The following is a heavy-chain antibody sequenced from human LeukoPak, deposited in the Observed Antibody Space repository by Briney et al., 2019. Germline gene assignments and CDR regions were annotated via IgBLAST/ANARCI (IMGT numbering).Heavy chain of an antibody. V-gene: IGHV3-7*01. CDR1: GFTFSSHS. CDR3: ARAMGTSYGFWSGSYTVSYYYYMDV. Sequence: GGSLRLSCATFGFTFSSHSMSWVRQAPGKGLEWVANIKQDGSEKHYVDSVKGRFSISRDNTKNPLYLQMNSLRAEDTAVYYCARAMGTSYGFWSGSYTVSYYYYMDVWGKGTTVAVS. D-gene: IGHD3-3*01. CDR2: IKQDGSEK. J-gene: IGHJ6*03.